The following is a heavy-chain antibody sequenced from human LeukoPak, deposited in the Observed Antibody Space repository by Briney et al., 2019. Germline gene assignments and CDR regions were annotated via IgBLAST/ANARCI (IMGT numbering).Heavy chain of an antibody. V-gene: IGHV1-8*01. CDR3: AREFRETYCYGSGKGFDY. Sequence: ASVKVSCKASGYTFTSYDINWVRQATGQGLEWMGWMNPNSGNTGYAQKFQGRVTMTRNTSISTAYMELSSLRSEDTAVYYCAREFRETYCYGSGKGFDYWGQGTLVTVSS. CDR2: MNPNSGNT. J-gene: IGHJ4*02. D-gene: IGHD3-10*01. CDR1: GYTFTSYD.